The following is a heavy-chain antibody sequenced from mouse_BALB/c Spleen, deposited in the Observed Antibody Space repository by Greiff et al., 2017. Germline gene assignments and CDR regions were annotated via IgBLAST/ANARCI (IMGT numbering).Heavy chain of an antibody. V-gene: IGHV1-69*02. CDR3: TRIYGNDYAMDY. CDR1: GYTFTSYW. CDR2: IYPSDSYT. D-gene: IGHD2-1*01. J-gene: IGHJ4*01. Sequence: QVQLQQPGAELVRPGASVKLSCKASGYTFTSYWINWVKQRPGQGLEWIGNIYPSDSYTNYNQKFKDKATLTVDKSSSTAYMQLSSPTSEDSAVYYCTRIYGNDYAMDYWGQGTSVTVSS.